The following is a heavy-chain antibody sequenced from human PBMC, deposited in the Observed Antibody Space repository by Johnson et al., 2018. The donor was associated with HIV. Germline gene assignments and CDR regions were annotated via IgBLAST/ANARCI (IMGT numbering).Heavy chain of an antibody. J-gene: IGHJ3*02. CDR3: ARGGPFHAFDI. Sequence: MQLVESGGGLVQPGGSLRLSCAASGITVGTNYMSWVRQAPGKGLEWVSRVNNDGGDTIYADSVKGRFTISRDNAKNTLFLQMNSLRAEDTAMYFCARGGPFHAFDIWGHGTTVTVSS. CDR2: VNNDGGDT. V-gene: IGHV3-74*02. D-gene: IGHD2-21*01. CDR1: GITVGTNY.